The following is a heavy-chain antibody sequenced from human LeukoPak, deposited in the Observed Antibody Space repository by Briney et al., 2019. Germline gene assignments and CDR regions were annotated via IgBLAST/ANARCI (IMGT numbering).Heavy chain of an antibody. CDR3: ARGREVAGTVAY. CDR2: INTISGGT. Sequence: GASVKVSCKASGYTFTDYYMHWVRQAPGQGLEWMGWINTISGGTNYAQKFQGRVTMTRDTSNSTAHMELSRLTSDDTAVYYCARGREVAGTVAYWGQGTLVTVSS. D-gene: IGHD6-19*01. V-gene: IGHV1-2*02. CDR1: GYTFTDYY. J-gene: IGHJ4*02.